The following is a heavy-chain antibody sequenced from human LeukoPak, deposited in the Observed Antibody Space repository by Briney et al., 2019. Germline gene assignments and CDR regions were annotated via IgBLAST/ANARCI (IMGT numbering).Heavy chain of an antibody. CDR2: ISGNGGNT. V-gene: IGHV3-23*01. Sequence: GGSLRLSCAASGFTFSSFAMSWVRQAPGKGLEWVSTISGNGGNTYYADSVKGRFTISRDNSKNTLYLQMNSLRAEDTAIYYCAKDSPYSSGSIFDFWGQGTLVTVSS. CDR3: AKDSPYSSGSIFDF. CDR1: GFTFSSFA. D-gene: IGHD6-19*01. J-gene: IGHJ4*02.